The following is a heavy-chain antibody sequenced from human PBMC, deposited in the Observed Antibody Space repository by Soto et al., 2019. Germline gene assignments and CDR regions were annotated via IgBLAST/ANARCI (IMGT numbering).Heavy chain of an antibody. CDR2: ISYDGNYI. CDR1: GFDFSSYA. J-gene: IGHJ6*02. CDR3: AKGILSATIGPYAMDV. V-gene: IGHV3-30*18. D-gene: IGHD3-16*01. Sequence: QVQLVESGGGVVQPGASLRLSCEASGFDFSSYAMHWVRQAPGKGREWVGVISYDGNYIYYADSVKGRFTISRDNSKNPLYVQVNSLRPEDTAVYYCAKGILSATIGPYAMDVWGQGTTVTVSS.